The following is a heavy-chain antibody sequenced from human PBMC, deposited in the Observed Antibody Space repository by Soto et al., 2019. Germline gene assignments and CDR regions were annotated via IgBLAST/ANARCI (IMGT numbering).Heavy chain of an antibody. CDR3: ARDRTLLGYSSSEGFDP. CDR1: GYTFSSYA. Sequence: GYTFSSYAISWVRQAPGQGLEWMGGIIPIFGTANYAQKFQGRVTITADESTSTAYMELSSLRSEDTAVYYCARDRTLLGYSSSEGFDPWGQGTLVTVSS. V-gene: IGHV1-69*01. J-gene: IGHJ5*02. CDR2: IIPIFGTA. D-gene: IGHD6-6*01.